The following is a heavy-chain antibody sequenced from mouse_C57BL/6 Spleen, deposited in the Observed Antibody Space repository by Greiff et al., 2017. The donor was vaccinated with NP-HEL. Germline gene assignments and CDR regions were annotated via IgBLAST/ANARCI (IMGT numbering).Heavy chain of an antibody. CDR1: GFTFSDYY. Sequence: EVHLVESGGGLVQPGGSLKLSCAASGFTFSDYYMYWVRQTPEKRLEWVAYISNGGGSTYYPDTVTGRFTISRDNAKNTLYLQMSRLKAEDTAMYYCARRDGNYWYFDVWGTGTTVTVSS. V-gene: IGHV5-12*01. CDR2: ISNGGGST. J-gene: IGHJ1*03. D-gene: IGHD2-1*01. CDR3: ARRDGNYWYFDV.